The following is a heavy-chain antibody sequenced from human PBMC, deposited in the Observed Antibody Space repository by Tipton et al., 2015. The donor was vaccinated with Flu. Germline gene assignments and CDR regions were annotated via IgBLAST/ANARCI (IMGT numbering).Heavy chain of an antibody. CDR1: GGSFSGYY. CDR2: INHSGST. CDR3: ARISHGYGDYPAPPDAFDI. D-gene: IGHD4-17*01. V-gene: IGHV4-34*01. J-gene: IGHJ3*02. Sequence: TLSLTCAVYGGSFSGYYWSWIRQPPGKGLEWIGEINHSGSTNYNPSLKSRVTISLETSKNQFPLKLSYVTAADTAVDYCARISHGYGDYPAPPDAFDIWGQGTMVTVSS.